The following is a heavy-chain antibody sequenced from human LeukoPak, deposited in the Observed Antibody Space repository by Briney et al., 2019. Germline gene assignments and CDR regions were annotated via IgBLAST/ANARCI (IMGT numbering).Heavy chain of an antibody. V-gene: IGHV3-9*03. Sequence: PGGSLRLSCAASGFTFDDYAMHWVRQAPGKGLEWVSGISWNSGSIGYADSVKGRFTISGDNAKNSLYLQMNSLRAEDMALYYCAKVDSSGYYFDYWGQGTLVTVSS. CDR1: GFTFDDYA. J-gene: IGHJ4*02. CDR2: ISWNSGSI. D-gene: IGHD3-22*01. CDR3: AKVDSSGYYFDY.